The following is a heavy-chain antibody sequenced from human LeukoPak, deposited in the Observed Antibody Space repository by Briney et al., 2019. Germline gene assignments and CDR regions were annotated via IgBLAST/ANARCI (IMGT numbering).Heavy chain of an antibody. V-gene: IGHV1-69*13. CDR3: AREPLVIHTEKNYYYYGMDV. D-gene: IGHD3-9*01. Sequence: SVKVSCKASGGTFSSYAISWVRQAPGQGLEWMGGIIPIFGTANYAQKFQGRVTITADESTSTAYMELSSLRSEDTAVYYCAREPLVIHTEKNYYYYGMDVWGQGTTVTVSS. CDR1: GGTFSSYA. CDR2: IIPIFGTA. J-gene: IGHJ6*02.